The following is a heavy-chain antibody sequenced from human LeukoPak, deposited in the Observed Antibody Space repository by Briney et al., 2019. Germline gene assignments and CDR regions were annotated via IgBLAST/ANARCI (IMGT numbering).Heavy chain of an antibody. CDR2: ISYSGGTT. CDR1: GFTFTSYA. CDR3: AKGPRSSSWYHFDY. D-gene: IGHD6-13*01. Sequence: GGSLRLSCASSGFTFTSYAVSWVRQAPGKGLEWVSTISYSGGTTYHTDSVKGRFTISRDISKNTVYLQMNSLRAEDTAVYYCAKGPRSSSWYHFDYWGQGTLVTVSS. J-gene: IGHJ4*02. V-gene: IGHV3-23*01.